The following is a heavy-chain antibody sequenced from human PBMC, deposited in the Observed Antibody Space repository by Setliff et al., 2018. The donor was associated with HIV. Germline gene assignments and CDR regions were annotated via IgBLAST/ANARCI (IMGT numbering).Heavy chain of an antibody. CDR1: GGSISSSGPGYN. J-gene: IGHJ4*02. D-gene: IGHD3-3*01. Sequence: NPSETLSLTCTVSGGSISSSGPGYNWGWVRQAPGGGLEWIGSVYYSGSTYYNPSLKSRVTISLDTSKNQLSLRLTPMTAADTAVYYCARSQPDTIFGVVIFDYWGQGKMVTVSS. V-gene: IGHV4-39*01. CDR2: VYYSGST. CDR3: ARSQPDTIFGVVIFDY.